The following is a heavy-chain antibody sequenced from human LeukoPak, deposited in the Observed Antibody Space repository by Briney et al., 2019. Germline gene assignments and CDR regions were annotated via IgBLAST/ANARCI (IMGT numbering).Heavy chain of an antibody. CDR3: AKDQVDIVVVPAAIDTYYYYGMDV. V-gene: IGHV3-30*18. CDR1: GFPFSSYG. Sequence: PGRSLRLCCAASGFPFSSYGMHWVRQAPGKGLEWVAVISYDGSNKYYADSVKGRFTISRDNSKNTLYLQMNSLRAEDTAVYYCAKDQVDIVVVPAAIDTYYYYGMDVWGQGTTVTVSS. CDR2: ISYDGSNK. D-gene: IGHD2-2*02. J-gene: IGHJ6*02.